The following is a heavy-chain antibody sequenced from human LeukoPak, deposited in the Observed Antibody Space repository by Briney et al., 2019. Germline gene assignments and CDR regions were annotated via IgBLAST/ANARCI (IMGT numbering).Heavy chain of an antibody. V-gene: IGHV4-59*08. CDR3: ARLDYGGNSGWFDP. D-gene: IGHD4-17*01. J-gene: IGHJ5*02. CDR2: IYYSGST. Sequence: SETLSLTCTVSGGSTSSYYWSWIRQPPGKGLEWIGYIYYSGSTNYNPSLKSRVTISADTSKNQFSLKLSSVTAADTAVYYCARLDYGGNSGWFDPWGQGTLVTVSS. CDR1: GGSTSSYY.